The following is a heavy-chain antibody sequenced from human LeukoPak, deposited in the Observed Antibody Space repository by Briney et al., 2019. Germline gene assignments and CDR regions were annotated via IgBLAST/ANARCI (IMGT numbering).Heavy chain of an antibody. V-gene: IGHV3-7*01. D-gene: IGHD3-10*01. CDR2: IEQDVSEK. Sequence: PGGSLRLSCAASGFTFSSYWMSWVRQAPGKGLGWVANIEQDVSEKYYVDSVKGRFTISRDNAKNSLYLQMNSLRAEDTAVYYCARARYYGSGSKYYYYGMDVWGQGTTVTVSS. CDR1: GFTFSSYW. CDR3: ARARYYGSGSKYYYYGMDV. J-gene: IGHJ6*02.